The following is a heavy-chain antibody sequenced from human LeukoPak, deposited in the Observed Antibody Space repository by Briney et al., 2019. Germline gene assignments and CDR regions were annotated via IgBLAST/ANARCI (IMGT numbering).Heavy chain of an antibody. CDR1: GFAFNTAW. CDR2: IKSKADGDTT. D-gene: IGHD2/OR15-2a*01. J-gene: IGHJ4*02. CDR3: AADWPGRFYPFDH. Sequence: PGGSLRLSCVASGFAFNTAWMTWVRQAPGKGLEWVGRIKSKADGDTTHYSAPVKGRFIISRDDSKNMLYLQMNTLKTEDTAVYYCAADWPGRFYPFDHWGQGTLVTVSS. V-gene: IGHV3-15*01.